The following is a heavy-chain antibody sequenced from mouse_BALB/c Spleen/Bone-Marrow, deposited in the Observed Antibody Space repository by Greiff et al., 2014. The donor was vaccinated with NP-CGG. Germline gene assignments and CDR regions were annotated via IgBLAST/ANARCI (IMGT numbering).Heavy chain of an antibody. CDR3: ARDERYFDY. CDR2: IYPGDGDT. Sequence: QVQLKESGAELARPGASVKLSCKASGYTFTSYWMQWVKQRPGQGLEWIGAIYPGDGDTRYTQKFKGKATLTADKSSSTAYMQLSSLASEDSAVYYCARDERYFDYWGQGTTLTVSS. J-gene: IGHJ2*01. V-gene: IGHV1-87*01. CDR1: GYTFTSYW.